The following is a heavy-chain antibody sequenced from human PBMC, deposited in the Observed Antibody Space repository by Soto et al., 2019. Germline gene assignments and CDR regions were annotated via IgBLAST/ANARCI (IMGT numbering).Heavy chain of an antibody. V-gene: IGHV4-39*01. J-gene: IGHJ6*03. CDR2: VYYSGST. Sequence: QLPLQESGPGLVKPSETLSLTCTVSGGSISSSRYYWGWIRQPPGKGLEWIGRVYYSGSTYYNPSLKSRVTITVDTAKNQFSLKLSSVTAADTAVYYCARPNYYYLDVWGKGTTVTVSS. CDR3: ARPNYYYLDV. CDR1: GGSISSSRYY.